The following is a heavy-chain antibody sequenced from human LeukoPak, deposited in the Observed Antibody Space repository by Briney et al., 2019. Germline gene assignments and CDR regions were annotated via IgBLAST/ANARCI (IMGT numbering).Heavy chain of an antibody. D-gene: IGHD6-19*01. V-gene: IGHV3-74*01. Sequence: GGSLRLSCAASGFTFSSYWMLWVRQAPGGELVCVSRINSAGSATNYADSVKGRFTISRDNSKNTLYLQMNSLRAEDTAVYYCARAGYSSGWYGGNWFDPWGQGTLVTVSS. J-gene: IGHJ5*02. CDR1: GFTFSSYW. CDR2: INSAGSAT. CDR3: ARAGYSSGWYGGNWFDP.